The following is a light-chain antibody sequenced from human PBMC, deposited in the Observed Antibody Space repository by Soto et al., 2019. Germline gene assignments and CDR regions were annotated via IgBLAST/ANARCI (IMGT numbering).Light chain of an antibody. CDR2: HAS. Sequence: DIQLTQSPSFLSASVGYIVTITCRASQDISSYLAWYQQKPGTAPKLLIYHASTLESGVPSRFSGSGSGTEFTLTISSLQPDDFATYYCQQYNSYSWTFGQGTKVDIK. V-gene: IGKV1-9*01. CDR1: QDISSY. CDR3: QQYNSYSWT. J-gene: IGKJ1*01.